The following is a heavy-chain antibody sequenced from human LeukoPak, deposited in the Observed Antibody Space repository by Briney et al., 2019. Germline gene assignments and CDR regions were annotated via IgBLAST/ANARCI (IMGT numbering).Heavy chain of an antibody. CDR2: IRQDGSEK. Sequence: GGSLRLSCVASGFTFSSYWMSWVRQAPGKGLEWVANIRQDGSEKYYVDSVKGRYTISRDNAKNSLYLQMNSLRAEDTAVYYCARELVGYCTNGVCSHNWFDPWGQGTLVTVSS. CDR1: GFTFSSYW. CDR3: ARELVGYCTNGVCSHNWFDP. D-gene: IGHD2-8*01. J-gene: IGHJ5*02. V-gene: IGHV3-7*03.